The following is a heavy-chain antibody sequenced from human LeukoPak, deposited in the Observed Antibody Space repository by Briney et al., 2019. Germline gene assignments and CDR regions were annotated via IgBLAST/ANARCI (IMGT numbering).Heavy chain of an antibody. Sequence: ASVKVSCKASGYTFTSSGISWVRQAPGQGLEWMGWISAYNGNTNYAQKLQGRVTMTTDTSTSTAYMELRSLRSDDTAVYYCARGKHYYGSGSSYYYYYYMDVWGKGTTVTVSS. J-gene: IGHJ6*03. V-gene: IGHV1-18*01. CDR1: GYTFTSSG. CDR2: ISAYNGNT. CDR3: ARGKHYYGSGSSYYYYYYMDV. D-gene: IGHD3-10*01.